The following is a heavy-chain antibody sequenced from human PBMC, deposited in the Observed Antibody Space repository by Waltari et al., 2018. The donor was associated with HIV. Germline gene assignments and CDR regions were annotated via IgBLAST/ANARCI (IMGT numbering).Heavy chain of an antibody. V-gene: IGHV3-7*01. CDR3: ARGTPLYGLDV. D-gene: IGHD2-15*01. CDR2: IKDDGTEA. CDR1: GFTFSNTW. Sequence: EVILVESGGGLAQPGGSLGLSCAASGFTFSNTWMSWVRQAPGKGLEWVANIKDDGTEAYYLDSVKGRFTISRDNAKDSLSLQMNSLRAEDTAVYYCARGTPLYGLDVWGQGTTVTASS. J-gene: IGHJ6*02.